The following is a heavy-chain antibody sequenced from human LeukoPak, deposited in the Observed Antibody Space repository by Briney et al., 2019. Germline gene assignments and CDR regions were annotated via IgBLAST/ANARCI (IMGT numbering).Heavy chain of an antibody. CDR1: GDTFSSYA. V-gene: IGHV1-69*13. J-gene: IGHJ4*02. D-gene: IGHD6-19*01. CDR2: IIPIFGTA. Sequence: GASVKVSCKASGDTFSSYAISWVRQAPGQGLEWMGGIIPIFGTANYAQKSQGRVTITADESTSTAYMELSSLRSEDTAVYYCAREDETAVAGSVYWGQGTLVTVSS. CDR3: AREDETAVAGSVY.